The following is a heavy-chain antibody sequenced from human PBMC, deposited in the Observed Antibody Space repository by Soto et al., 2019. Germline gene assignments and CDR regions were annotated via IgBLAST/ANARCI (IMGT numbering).Heavy chain of an antibody. CDR1: GFTFRGYA. Sequence: EVQLLESGGGLVQPGGSLRLSCAASGFTFRGYAMSWVRQAPGKGLEWVSVISGSGSSTYYANSVKGRLTISRDSSKNTLYLQMSSLRAEDTALYYCAKRRYYYDSSGYDYWGQGTLVTVSS. CDR3: AKRRYYYDSSGYDY. D-gene: IGHD3-22*01. CDR2: ISGSGSST. V-gene: IGHV3-23*01. J-gene: IGHJ4*02.